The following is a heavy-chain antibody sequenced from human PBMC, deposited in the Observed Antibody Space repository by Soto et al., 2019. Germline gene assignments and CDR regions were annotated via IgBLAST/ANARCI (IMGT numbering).Heavy chain of an antibody. CDR2: IYPGDSDT. CDR3: GRWESSSSPGDY. Sequence: EVLLVQSGAEVKKPGESLKISCRGSGYSFTSYWIGWVRQMTGTGLEWMGIIYPGDSDTRYSPSFQGQVTISADKSISTAYVQWSSLKASATAMYYCGRWESSSSPGDYWGQGTLVTVSS. D-gene: IGHD6-6*01. CDR1: GYSFTSYW. V-gene: IGHV5-51*03. J-gene: IGHJ4*02.